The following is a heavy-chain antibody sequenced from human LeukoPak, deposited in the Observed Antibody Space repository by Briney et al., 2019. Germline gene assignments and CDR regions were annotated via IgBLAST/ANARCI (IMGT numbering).Heavy chain of an antibody. D-gene: IGHD6-19*01. CDR1: GFTFSSYS. Sequence: GGSLRLSCAASGFTFSSYSMNWVRQAPGKGLEWVSYISSSSSTIYYADSVKGRFTISRDNAKNSLYLQMNSLRAEDTAVYYCASGYSSGPVYWGQGNLATVSS. J-gene: IGHJ4*02. CDR3: ASGYSSGPVY. V-gene: IGHV3-48*04. CDR2: ISSSSSTI.